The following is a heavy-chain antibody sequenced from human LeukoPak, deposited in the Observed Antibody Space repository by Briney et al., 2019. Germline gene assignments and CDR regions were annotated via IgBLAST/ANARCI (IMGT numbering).Heavy chain of an antibody. D-gene: IGHD3-3*01. V-gene: IGHV3-23*01. CDR2: ISGGGGNT. CDR1: GLSFSTYA. Sequence: GGSLRLSCAASGLSFSTYATSWVREAPGKGLEWVSGISGGGGNTYYADSVKGRFTISRDNSKNTLYLQMNSLRAEDTAVYYCAKLSSGNLYYFDYWGQGTLVTVSS. J-gene: IGHJ4*02. CDR3: AKLSSGNLYYFDY.